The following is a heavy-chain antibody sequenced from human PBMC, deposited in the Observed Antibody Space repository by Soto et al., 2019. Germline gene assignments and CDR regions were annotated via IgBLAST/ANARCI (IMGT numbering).Heavy chain of an antibody. CDR3: AKDMSRGDYYYGMDV. CDR2: ISWNSGSI. J-gene: IGHJ6*02. Sequence: EVQLVESGGGLVQPGRSLRLSCAASGFTFDDYAMHWVRQAPGKGLEWVSGISWNSGSIGYADSVKGRFTISRDNAKNSLYLQMNSLRAEDTALYYCAKDMSRGDYYYGMDVWGQGTTVTVSS. D-gene: IGHD2-2*01. CDR1: GFTFDDYA. V-gene: IGHV3-9*01.